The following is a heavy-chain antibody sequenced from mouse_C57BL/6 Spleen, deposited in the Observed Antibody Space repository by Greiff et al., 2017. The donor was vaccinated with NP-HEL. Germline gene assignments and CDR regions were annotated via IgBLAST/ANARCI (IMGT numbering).Heavy chain of an antibody. CDR3: ARYHGYYDD. V-gene: IGHV1-26*01. J-gene: IGHJ2*01. Sequence: VQLQQSGPELVKPGASVKISCKASGYTFTDYYMNWVKQSHGKSLEWIGDINPNNGGTSYNQKFKGKATLTVDKSSSTAYMELRSLTSEDSAVYYCARYHGYYDDWGQGTTLTVSS. D-gene: IGHD2-3*01. CDR1: GYTFTDYY. CDR2: INPNNGGT.